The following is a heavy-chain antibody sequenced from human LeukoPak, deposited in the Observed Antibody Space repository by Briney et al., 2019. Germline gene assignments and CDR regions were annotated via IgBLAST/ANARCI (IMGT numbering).Heavy chain of an antibody. V-gene: IGHV1-18*01. CDR1: GYTCTSYG. D-gene: IGHD3-16*01. J-gene: IGHJ4*02. CDR2: ISAYNGNT. Sequence: ASVKVSCKASGYTCTSYGISWVRQAPGQGLEWMGWISAYNGNTNYAQKLQGRVTMTTDTSTSTAYMELRSLRSDDTAVYYCARDTSLYDYVWGSLFDWGQGTLVTVSS. CDR3: ARDTSLYDYVWGSLFD.